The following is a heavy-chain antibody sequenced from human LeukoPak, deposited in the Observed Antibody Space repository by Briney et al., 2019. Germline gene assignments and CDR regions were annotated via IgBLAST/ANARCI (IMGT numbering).Heavy chain of an antibody. CDR2: ISGGGDST. J-gene: IGHJ4*02. V-gene: IGHV3-23*01. CDR3: AKLGCTDTICYANY. Sequence: GGSLRLSCAASGFTFSDYAMTWVRQTPGKGLEWVPVISGGGDSTDYADSMKGRFTISRDNSKNTLYLQMNSLRAEDTALYYCAKLGCTDTICYANYWGQGTLVTVSS. CDR1: GFTFSDYA. D-gene: IGHD2-2*01.